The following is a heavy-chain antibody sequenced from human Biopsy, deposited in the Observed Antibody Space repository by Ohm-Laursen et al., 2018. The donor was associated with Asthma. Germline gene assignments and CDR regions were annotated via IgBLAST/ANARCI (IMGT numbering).Heavy chain of an antibody. CDR3: AREGVAGTHIED. D-gene: IGHD6-19*01. CDR2: ISYDGSSI. Sequence: SLRLSCSASRFTYEMHWVRQAPGKGLEWVAVISYDGSSIYYADSVKGRFTISRDNSKNTLSLQMNSLTAEDTAVYYCAREGVAGTHIEDWGQGTQVTVSS. V-gene: IGHV3-30-3*01. J-gene: IGHJ4*02. CDR1: RFTYE.